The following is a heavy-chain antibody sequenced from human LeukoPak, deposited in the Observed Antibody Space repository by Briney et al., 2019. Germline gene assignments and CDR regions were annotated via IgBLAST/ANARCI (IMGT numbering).Heavy chain of an antibody. D-gene: IGHD5-18*01. V-gene: IGHV4-4*08. CDR3: ARALDTAMDDAFDI. CDR1: GGSISSYY. Sequence: KPSETLSLTCTVSGGSISSYYWSWIRQPPGKGLEWIGRIYTSGSTNYNPSLKSRVTISVDTSKNQFSLKLSSVTAADTAVYYCARALDTAMDDAFDIWGQGTMVTVSS. J-gene: IGHJ3*02. CDR2: IYTSGST.